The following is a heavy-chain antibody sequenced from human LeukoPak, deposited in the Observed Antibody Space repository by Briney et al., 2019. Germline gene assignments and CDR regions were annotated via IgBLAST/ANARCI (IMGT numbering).Heavy chain of an antibody. Sequence: SETLSLTCTVSGGSISSGDYYWHWIRQPPGKGLEWIGYIYNSGSTYYNPSLKSRVTISVDRSKNQFSLKLSSVTAADTAVYYCARGDPYYDSSGWDAFDIWGQGTMVTVSS. CDR3: ARGDPYYDSSGWDAFDI. CDR1: GGSISSGDYY. V-gene: IGHV4-30-4*01. D-gene: IGHD3-22*01. J-gene: IGHJ3*02. CDR2: IYNSGST.